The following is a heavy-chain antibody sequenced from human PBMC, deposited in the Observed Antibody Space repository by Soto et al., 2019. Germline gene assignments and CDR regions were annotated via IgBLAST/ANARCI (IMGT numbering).Heavy chain of an antibody. CDR3: IVRYPYYFDY. V-gene: IGHV3-15*07. CDR2: IKSKTDGGTT. J-gene: IGHJ4*02. D-gene: IGHD2-21*01. Sequence: PWGSLRLSCAASGFTFSNAWMNWVRQAPGKGLEWVGRIKSKTDGGTTDYAAPVKGRFTISRDDSKNTLYLQMNSLKTEDTAMYYCIVRYPYYFDYWGQGTLVPVSS. CDR1: GFTFSNAW.